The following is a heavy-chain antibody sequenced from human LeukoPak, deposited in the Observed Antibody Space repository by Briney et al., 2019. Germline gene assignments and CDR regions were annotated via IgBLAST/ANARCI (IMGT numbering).Heavy chain of an antibody. J-gene: IGHJ4*02. CDR3: AKGWYLINFDF. CDR2: ISGGGAST. V-gene: IGHV3-23*01. Sequence: GGSLRLSCAASGFTFNKYAMSWVLQAPGKGLEWVSGISGGGASTYYADSVEGRFTISRDNSKNTLVLQMNGLRAEDTAVYYCAKGWYLINFDFWGQGTLVTVSS. D-gene: IGHD6-13*01. CDR1: GFTFNKYA.